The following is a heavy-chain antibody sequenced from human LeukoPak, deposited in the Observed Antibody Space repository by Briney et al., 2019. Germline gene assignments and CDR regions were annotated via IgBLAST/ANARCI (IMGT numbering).Heavy chain of an antibody. V-gene: IGHV3-33*06. CDR2: IWYDGSNK. Sequence: PGRSLRLSCAASGFTFSSYGMHWVRQAPGKGLEWVAVIWYDGSNKYYADSVKGRFTISRDNSKNTLYLQMNSLRAEDTAVYYCAKDLSGSSIGTTLYAFDIWGRGTMVTVSS. J-gene: IGHJ3*02. CDR1: GFTFSSYG. D-gene: IGHD1-7*01. CDR3: AKDLSGSSIGTTLYAFDI.